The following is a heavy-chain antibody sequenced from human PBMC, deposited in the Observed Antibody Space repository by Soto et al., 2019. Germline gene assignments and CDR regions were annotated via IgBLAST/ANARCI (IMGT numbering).Heavy chain of an antibody. CDR3: ARGVTTGVDAIDM. D-gene: IGHD3-3*01. CDR1: GFTFSSYW. Sequence: EVQLVESGGGLVQPGGSLRLSCAASGFTFSSYWMTWVRQAPGKGLEWVANIKPDGSEKYYVDSVKGRFTVSRDNATNSLYLQMDSPRAEDTAVYYCARGVTTGVDAIDMGGQGTRVTVSS. J-gene: IGHJ3*02. CDR2: IKPDGSEK. V-gene: IGHV3-7*01.